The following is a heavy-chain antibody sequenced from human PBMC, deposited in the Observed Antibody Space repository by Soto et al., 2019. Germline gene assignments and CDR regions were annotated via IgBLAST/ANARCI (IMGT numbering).Heavy chain of an antibody. Sequence: QVQLVESGGGVVQPGRSLRLSCAASGFTFSSYGMHWVRQAPGKGLEWVAVISYDGSNKYYADSVKGRFTISRDNSKNTLYLQMNSLRAEDTAVYYFAKDFEQLATQYFDYWGQGTLVTVSS. CDR1: GFTFSSYG. CDR3: AKDFEQLATQYFDY. J-gene: IGHJ4*02. V-gene: IGHV3-30*18. D-gene: IGHD6-13*01. CDR2: ISYDGSNK.